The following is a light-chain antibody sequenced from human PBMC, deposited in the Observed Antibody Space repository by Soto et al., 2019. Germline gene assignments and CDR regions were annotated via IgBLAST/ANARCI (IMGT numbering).Light chain of an antibody. Sequence: QSVLTQPPSASGTPGQRGTISCSGSSSNIGSNTVNWYQQLPGTAPKLLIYSNNQRPSGVPDRFSGSKSGTSASLAISGLQSEDEADYYFAAWDDSLNVYVFGTGPKVTVL. V-gene: IGLV1-44*01. CDR2: SNN. CDR3: AAWDDSLNVYV. CDR1: SSNIGSNT. J-gene: IGLJ1*01.